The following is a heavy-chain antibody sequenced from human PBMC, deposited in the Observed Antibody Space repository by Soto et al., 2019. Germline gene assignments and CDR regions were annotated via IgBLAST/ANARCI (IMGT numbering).Heavy chain of an antibody. D-gene: IGHD1-7*01. CDR2: IYYSGST. CDR1: GGSISSSSYY. J-gene: IGHJ5*02. V-gene: IGHV4-39*01. Sequence: SETLSLTCTVAGGSISSSSYYWGWIRQPPGKGLEWIGSIYYSGSTYYNPSLKSRVTISVDTSKNQFSLKLSSVTAAATAVYYGAELPLGCWDPWGQGTRVT. CDR3: AELPLGCWDP.